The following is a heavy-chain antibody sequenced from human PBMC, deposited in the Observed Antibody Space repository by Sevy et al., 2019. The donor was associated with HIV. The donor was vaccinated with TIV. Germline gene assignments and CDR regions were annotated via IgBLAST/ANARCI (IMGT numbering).Heavy chain of an antibody. CDR1: GFKFSQYS. CDR3: AREGCTKPHDY. V-gene: IGHV3-23*01. J-gene: IGHJ4*02. CDR2: LSFGCGRI. Sequence: GGSLRLSCATSGFKFSQYSMSWVRQAPGKGLEWVSTLSFGCGRINYADSVKGRFTISRDDSKDTVYLQMNSLRVEDTAVYICAREGCTKPHDYWGQGTLVTVSS. D-gene: IGHD2-8*01.